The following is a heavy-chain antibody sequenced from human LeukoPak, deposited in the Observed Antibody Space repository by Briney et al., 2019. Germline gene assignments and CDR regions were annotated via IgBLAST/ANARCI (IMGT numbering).Heavy chain of an antibody. D-gene: IGHD3-16*02. CDR2: INSDGSST. CDR3: ARESFSFCYDY. V-gene: IGHV3-74*01. Sequence: PGGSLRLSCAASGFTFSSYWMHWVRQAPGKGLVWVSRINSDGSSTSYADSVKGRFTISRDNAKNTLYLQMNSLRVEDTAVYYCARESFSFCYDYWGQGTLVTVSS. J-gene: IGHJ4*02. CDR1: GFTFSSYW.